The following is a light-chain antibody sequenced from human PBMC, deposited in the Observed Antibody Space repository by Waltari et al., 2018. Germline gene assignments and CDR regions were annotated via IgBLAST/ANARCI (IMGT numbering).Light chain of an antibody. CDR1: QSIVKY. J-gene: IGKJ1*01. V-gene: IGKV3-20*01. Sequence: EIMWTQSPGTLSLSPGDRAPPSCKASQSIVKYLAWYQQKPGQAPRLLIYHTSIRATGIPDRFSGSGSETDFSLTISRLEPEDFAVYYCQHYVRLPATFGQGTNVEIK. CDR3: QHYVRLPAT. CDR2: HTS.